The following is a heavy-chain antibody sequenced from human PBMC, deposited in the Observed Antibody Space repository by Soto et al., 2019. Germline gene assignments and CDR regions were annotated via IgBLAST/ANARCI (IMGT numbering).Heavy chain of an antibody. Sequence: QVQLVESGGGVVQPGRSPRLSCAASGFTFSNFGMHWVRQAPGKGLERVAAISSDGGDKYYSHSVKDRFTVSRDNSRNTLFVEMNSLRVEDTAVYYCVKGSDVARQELDRWGQGILVTVSS. CDR1: GFTFSNFG. D-gene: IGHD2-15*01. CDR3: VKGSDVARQELDR. CDR2: ISSDGGDK. V-gene: IGHV3-30*18. J-gene: IGHJ5*02.